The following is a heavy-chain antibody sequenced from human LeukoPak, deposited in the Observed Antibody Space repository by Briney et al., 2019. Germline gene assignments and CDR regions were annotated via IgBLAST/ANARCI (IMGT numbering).Heavy chain of an antibody. CDR3: ARGGGSSSRPYFDY. Sequence: NPSETLSLTCAVYGGSFSGYYWSWIRQPPGKGLEWIGEINHSGSTNYNPSLKSRATISVDTSKNQFSLKLSSVTAADTAVYYCARGGGSSSRPYFDYWGQGTLVTVSS. D-gene: IGHD6-6*01. CDR1: GGSFSGYY. J-gene: IGHJ4*02. V-gene: IGHV4-34*01. CDR2: INHSGST.